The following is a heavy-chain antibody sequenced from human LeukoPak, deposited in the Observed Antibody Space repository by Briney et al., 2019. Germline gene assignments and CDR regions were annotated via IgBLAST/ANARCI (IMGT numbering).Heavy chain of an antibody. D-gene: IGHD6-19*01. CDR2: IYHSGST. CDR3: ARVRAVAGTPFDY. Sequence: PSETLSLTCSVSGYSISSGYYWGWIRQPPGKGLEWIGSIYHSGSTYYNPSLKSRVTISLDTSKNQFSLKVRSVTAADTAVYFCARVRAVAGTPFDYWGQGTLVTVSS. V-gene: IGHV4-38-2*02. J-gene: IGHJ4*02. CDR1: GYSISSGYY.